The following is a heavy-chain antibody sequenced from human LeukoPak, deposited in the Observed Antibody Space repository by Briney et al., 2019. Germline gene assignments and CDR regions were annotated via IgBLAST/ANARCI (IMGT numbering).Heavy chain of an antibody. CDR2: IIPIFGTA. Sequence: SVKVSCKASGGTFSSYAISWVRQAPGQGLEWMGRIIPIFGTANYAQKFQGRVTITTDESTSTAYMELSSLRSEDTAVYYCARDISGFNTRGWFDPWGQGTLVTVSS. D-gene: IGHD3-22*01. V-gene: IGHV1-69*05. CDR3: ARDISGFNTRGWFDP. J-gene: IGHJ5*02. CDR1: GGTFSSYA.